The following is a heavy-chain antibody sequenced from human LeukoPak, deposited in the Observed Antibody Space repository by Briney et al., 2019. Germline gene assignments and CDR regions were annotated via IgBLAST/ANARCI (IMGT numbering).Heavy chain of an antibody. J-gene: IGHJ4*02. CDR3: ARQGSGSYKLDY. Sequence: ASVKVSCKASGYTFTSYDINWVRQATGQGLEWMGWINPNSGDTYFAQHFKGRVTMTTDTSISTTYMEMNSLRSDDTAVFYCARQGSGSYKLDYWGQGALVTVSS. CDR1: GYTFTSYD. V-gene: IGHV1-2*02. D-gene: IGHD3-10*01. CDR2: INPNSGDT.